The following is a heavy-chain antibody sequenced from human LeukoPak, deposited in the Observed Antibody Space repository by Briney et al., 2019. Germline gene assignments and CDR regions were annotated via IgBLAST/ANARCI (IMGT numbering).Heavy chain of an antibody. D-gene: IGHD1-14*01. J-gene: IGHJ4*02. CDR1: GFTFSSYW. CDR3: ATARIDS. CDR2: IKDDGSEK. Sequence: GGSLRLSCVGSGFTFSSYWMTWVRQAPGKGLEGVANIKDDGSEKYSVDSVKGRFTISRDNAKNLLYLQMSSLRAEDTAVYYCATARIDSWGQGTLVPVSS. V-gene: IGHV3-7*01.